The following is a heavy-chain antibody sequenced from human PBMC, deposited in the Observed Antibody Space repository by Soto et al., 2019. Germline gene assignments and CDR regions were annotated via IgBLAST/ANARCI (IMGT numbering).Heavy chain of an antibody. Sequence: QVQLVQSGAEVKKPGASVKVSCKASGYNFTDYDMHWVRQAPGQGLEWMGMINPNDDAINYAQKFQGRLSMTRDSPTSTVYMELSSLRSEDTAMYYCARASKYNREWYVPCGIWGQGTLITVSS. CDR1: GYNFTDYD. CDR3: ARASKYNREWYVPCGI. V-gene: IGHV1-46*01. D-gene: IGHD1-1*01. J-gene: IGHJ4*02. CDR2: INPNDDAI.